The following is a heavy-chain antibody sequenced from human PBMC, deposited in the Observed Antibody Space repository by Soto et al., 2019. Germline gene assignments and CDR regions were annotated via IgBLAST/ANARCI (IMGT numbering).Heavy chain of an antibody. V-gene: IGHV4-31*03. J-gene: IGHJ4*02. CDR2: ISYSGNP. Sequence: QVQLQESGPGLVKPSQTLSLTCSVSGDSISRYGFYWSWIGQRPGKGLEWIGYISYSGNPYFNPSLRSRATISIDTSKNQFSLRLSSVTAADTAVYYCATRGITLYHFDSWGQGTLVTVSS. D-gene: IGHD3-10*01. CDR3: ATRGITLYHFDS. CDR1: GDSISRYGFY.